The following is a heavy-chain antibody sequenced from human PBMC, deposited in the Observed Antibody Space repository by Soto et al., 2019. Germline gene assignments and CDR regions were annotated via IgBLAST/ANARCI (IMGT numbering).Heavy chain of an antibody. D-gene: IGHD3-22*01. J-gene: IGHJ5*02. V-gene: IGHV6-1*01. CDR2: TYYRTKWYN. Sequence: SQTLSLTCAISGDSVSSNSAAWNWIRQSPSRGLEWLGRTYYRTKWYNDYAVSVKSRITINPDTSKNQFSLKLSSVTAADTAVYYCARGINYYDSSGDSWFDPWGQGTLVTVS. CDR1: GDSVSSNSAA. CDR3: ARGINYYDSSGDSWFDP.